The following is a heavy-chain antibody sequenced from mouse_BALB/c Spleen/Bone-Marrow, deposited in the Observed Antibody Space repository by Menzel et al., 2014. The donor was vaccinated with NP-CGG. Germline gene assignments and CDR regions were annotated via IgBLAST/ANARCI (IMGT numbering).Heavy chain of an antibody. V-gene: IGHV14-3*02. J-gene: IGHJ3*01. CDR3: ASYYYGSSGFAY. CDR2: IDPANGNT. D-gene: IGHD1-1*01. Sequence: VQLQQPGAELVKPGASVKLSCTASGFNIKDTYMHWVKQRPEQGLEWIGRIDPANGNTKYDPKFQGKATIKADTSSNTAYLQLSSLTSEDTAVYYCASYYYGSSGFAYWGQGTLVTVSA. CDR1: GFNIKDTY.